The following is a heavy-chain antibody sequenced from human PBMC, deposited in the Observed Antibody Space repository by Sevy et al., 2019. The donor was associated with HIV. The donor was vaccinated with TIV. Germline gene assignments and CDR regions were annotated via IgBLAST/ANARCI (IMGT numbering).Heavy chain of an antibody. CDR1: GDSVSSNSGA. V-gene: IGHV6-1*01. D-gene: IGHD3-22*01. CDR3: ARGVSLYYDSSGYLFDY. Sequence: QTLSLTCAISGDSVSSNSGAWNWIRHSPSRGLEWLGRTYYRSKWSNDYAVSVKSRITINPDTSKNQFSLQLNSVTPEDTAVYYCARGVSLYYDSSGYLFDYWGQGTLVTVSS. J-gene: IGHJ4*02. CDR2: TYYRSKWSN.